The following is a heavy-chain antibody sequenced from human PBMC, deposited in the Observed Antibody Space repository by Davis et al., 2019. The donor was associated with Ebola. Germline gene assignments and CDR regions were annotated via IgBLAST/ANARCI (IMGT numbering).Heavy chain of an antibody. V-gene: IGHV3-23*01. CDR2: IVLSADT. Sequence: GRSLTLSCPPSAFSFSNYVQQRVRQAPGTALKWVPSIVLSADTYYADSVKGRLTISRDNTKNTLHLQMNSLRVEDTAIYYCAKDTSNVWFDVWGQGTMVTVAS. D-gene: IGHD6-19*01. J-gene: IGHJ3*01. CDR1: AFSFSNYV. CDR3: AKDTSNVWFDV.